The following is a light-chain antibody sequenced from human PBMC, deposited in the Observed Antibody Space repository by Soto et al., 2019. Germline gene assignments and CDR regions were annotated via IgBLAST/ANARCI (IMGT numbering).Light chain of an antibody. CDR3: SLYTSDSTYV. J-gene: IGLJ1*01. V-gene: IGLV2-18*01. CDR2: EVS. CDR1: SSDFGSYNR. Sequence: QSALTQPPSVSGSPGQSVTISCTGTSSDFGSYNRVSWYQRPPGTGPKLMIYEVSNRPSGVPDRFSGSKSGNTASLTISGLQAEDEAEYYCSLYTSDSTYVFGPGTKVTVL.